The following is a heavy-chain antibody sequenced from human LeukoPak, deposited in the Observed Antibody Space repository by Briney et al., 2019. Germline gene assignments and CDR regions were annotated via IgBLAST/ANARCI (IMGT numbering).Heavy chain of an antibody. Sequence: GGSLRLSCAASAFTVSSNYMNWVRQAPGKGLEWVSVLYSGGYTYYADSVRGRFTISRDNSKNTLYLQMNSLRPEDTAVYYCARELHGFDSWGQGTPVTVSS. J-gene: IGHJ5*01. CDR3: ARELHGFDS. CDR2: LYSGGYT. D-gene: IGHD2-15*01. V-gene: IGHV3-66*02. CDR1: AFTVSSNY.